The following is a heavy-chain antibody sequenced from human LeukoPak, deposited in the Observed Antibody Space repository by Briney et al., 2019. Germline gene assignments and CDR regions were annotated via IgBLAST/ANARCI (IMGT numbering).Heavy chain of an antibody. Sequence: PSGGSLRLSCAASGFTFSSYAMSWVRQAPGKGLEWVSAISGSGGSTYYADSVKGRFTISRDNSKNTLYLQMNSLRAEDTAEYYCAKDQSGSYLDAFDIWGQGTMVTVSS. J-gene: IGHJ3*02. V-gene: IGHV3-23*01. CDR1: GFTFSSYA. D-gene: IGHD1-26*01. CDR3: AKDQSGSYLDAFDI. CDR2: ISGSGGST.